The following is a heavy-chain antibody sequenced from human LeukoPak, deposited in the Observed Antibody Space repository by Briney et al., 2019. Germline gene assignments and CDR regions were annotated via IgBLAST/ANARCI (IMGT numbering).Heavy chain of an antibody. CDR3: ARSPNWNDRRYHSFWFDP. Sequence: SETLSLTCTVSGYSISSGYYWGWIRQPPGKGLEWIGSIYHSGSTYYNPSLKSRVTISVDTSKNQFSLKLSSVTAADTAVYYCARSPNWNDRRYHSFWFDPWGQGTLVTVSS. V-gene: IGHV4-38-2*02. J-gene: IGHJ5*02. CDR2: IYHSGST. CDR1: GYSISSGYY. D-gene: IGHD1-1*01.